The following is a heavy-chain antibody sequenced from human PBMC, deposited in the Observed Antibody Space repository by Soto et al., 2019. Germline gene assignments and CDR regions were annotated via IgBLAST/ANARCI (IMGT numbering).Heavy chain of an antibody. J-gene: IGHJ5*02. V-gene: IGHV1-2*02. CDR2: TNPNSGVT. Sequence: ASVKVSCKASGYIFTGYYIHWVRQAPGQGLEGMGWTNPNSGVTNYAQKFQGRVTMTRDTSISTAYMDLSRLRYEDTAIYYCASHHLVSCGVDTCNRQFDTRGQGTLVTVSS. CDR1: GYIFTGYY. CDR3: ASHHLVSCGVDTCNRQFDT. D-gene: IGHD2-21*01.